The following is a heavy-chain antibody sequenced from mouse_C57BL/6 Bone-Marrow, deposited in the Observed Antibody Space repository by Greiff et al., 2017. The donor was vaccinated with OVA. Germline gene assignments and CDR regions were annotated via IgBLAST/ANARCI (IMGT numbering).Heavy chain of an antibody. J-gene: IGHJ1*03. CDR2: INPNNGGT. CDR3: ARRGGNSYWYFDV. CDR1: GYTFTDYN. Sequence: EVQLQQSGPELVKPGASVKIPCKASGYTFTDYNMDWVKQSHGKSLEWIGDINPNNGGTIYNQKFKGKATLTVDKSSSTAYIELRSLTSEDTAVYYCARRGGNSYWYFDVWGTGTTVTVSS. D-gene: IGHD2-1*01. V-gene: IGHV1-18*01.